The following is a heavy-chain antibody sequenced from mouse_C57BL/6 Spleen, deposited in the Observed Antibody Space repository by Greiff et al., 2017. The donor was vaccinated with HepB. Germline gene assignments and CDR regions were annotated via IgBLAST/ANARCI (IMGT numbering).Heavy chain of an antibody. J-gene: IGHJ3*01. CDR1: GYTFTSYW. CDR2: IHPNSGST. D-gene: IGHD2-4*01. Sequence: VQLQQPGAELVKPGASVKLSCKASGYTFTSYWMHWVKQRPGQGLEWIGMIHPNSGSTNYNEKFKSKATLTVDKSSSTAYMQLSSLTSEDSAVYYCARGIYYDYWFAYWGQGTLVTVSA. V-gene: IGHV1-64*01. CDR3: ARGIYYDYWFAY.